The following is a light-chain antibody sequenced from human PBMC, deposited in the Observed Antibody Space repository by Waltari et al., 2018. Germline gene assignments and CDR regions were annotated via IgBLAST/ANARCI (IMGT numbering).Light chain of an antibody. CDR3: QQYDKVPLT. J-gene: IGKJ4*01. CDR2: EAS. CDR1: QSVSGF. Sequence: SCMARQSVSGFFACDQNKPGQAPRLLSHEASTRSTSIPARCGGSGSGTEFTLTISVLQSEDFAVYYCQQYDKVPLTFGGGTEVEIK. V-gene: IGKV3-15*01.